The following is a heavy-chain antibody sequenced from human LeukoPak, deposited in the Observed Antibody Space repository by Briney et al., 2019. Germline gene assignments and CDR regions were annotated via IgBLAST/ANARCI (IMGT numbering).Heavy chain of an antibody. D-gene: IGHD5-12*01. CDR3: ARAWLRLNPYFDY. V-gene: IGHV3-48*03. J-gene: IGHJ4*02. Sequence: PGGSLRLSCAASGFTFSSYEINWVRQAPGKGLEWVSYISSSGSTIKYADSVKGRFTISRGNAKNSLYLQMNSLRAEDTAVYYCARAWLRLNPYFDYWGQGTLVTVSS. CDR2: ISSSGSTI. CDR1: GFTFSSYE.